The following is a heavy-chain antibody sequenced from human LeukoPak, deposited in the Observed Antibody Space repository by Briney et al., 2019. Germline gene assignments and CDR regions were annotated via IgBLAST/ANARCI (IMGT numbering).Heavy chain of an antibody. D-gene: IGHD4-17*01. V-gene: IGHV1-2*02. CDR3: ATDRPHYGDGWFDP. CDR1: QDTFTAYY. CDR2: INPNSGGT. Sequence: GASVKVSCKASQDTFTAYYMHWVRQAPGQGPEWMGWINPNSGGTNYAQKFQGRVTMTSDASISTSYMELTRLRSEDTAVYYCATDRPHYGDGWFDPWGQGTLVTVSS. J-gene: IGHJ5*02.